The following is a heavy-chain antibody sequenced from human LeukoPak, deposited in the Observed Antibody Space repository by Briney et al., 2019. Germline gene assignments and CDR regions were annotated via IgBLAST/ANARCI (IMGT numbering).Heavy chain of an antibody. CDR3: ARSTTFSSDP. Sequence: SETLSLTCTVAGGSISSSSYYWGWIRQPPGKGLEWIGSIYYSGSTYYNPSLKSRVTIPVETSKNQFSLKLSSVTAADTAVYYCARSTTFSSDPWGQGTLVTVSS. CDR1: GGSISSSSYY. D-gene: IGHD4-11*01. CDR2: IYYSGST. J-gene: IGHJ5*02. V-gene: IGHV4-39*01.